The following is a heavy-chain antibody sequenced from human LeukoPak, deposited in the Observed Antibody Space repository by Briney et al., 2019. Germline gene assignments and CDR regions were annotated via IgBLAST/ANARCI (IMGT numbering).Heavy chain of an antibody. CDR3: ARRGPAKSNWFDP. CDR1: GGSISSSSYY. CDR2: IYYSGST. V-gene: IGHV4-39*01. D-gene: IGHD3-16*01. J-gene: IGHJ5*02. Sequence: SETLSLTCTVSGGSISSSSYYWGWIRQPPGKGLEWIGGIYYSGSTYYNPSLKSRVTISVDTPKNQFSLKLSSVTAADTAVYYCARRGPAKSNWFDPWGQGTLVTVSS.